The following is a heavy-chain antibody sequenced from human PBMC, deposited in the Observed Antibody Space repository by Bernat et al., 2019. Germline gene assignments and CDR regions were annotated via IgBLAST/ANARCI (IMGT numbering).Heavy chain of an antibody. D-gene: IGHD6-19*01. Sequence: QVQLVESGGGVVQPGRSLRLSCAASGFTFSSYGMHWVRQAPGKGLEWVAVISYDGSNKYYADSVKGRFTISRDNSKNTLYLQMNSLRAEDTAVYYCARDYQWLFLLGTYGMDVWGQGTTVTVSS. CDR1: GFTFSSYG. CDR3: ARDYQWLFLLGTYGMDV. CDR2: ISYDGSNK. J-gene: IGHJ6*02. V-gene: IGHV3-30*03.